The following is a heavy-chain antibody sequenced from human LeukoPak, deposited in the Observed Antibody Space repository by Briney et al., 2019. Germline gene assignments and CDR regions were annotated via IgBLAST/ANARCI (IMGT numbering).Heavy chain of an antibody. Sequence: GASVKVCCKASGYTFTSYYMHWVRQAPGQGLEWMGIINPSGGSTSYAQKFQGRVTMTRDTSTSTVYMELSSLRSEDTAVYYCARLLPAARSGRGFDYWGQGTLVTVSS. CDR1: GYTFTSYY. CDR2: INPSGGST. J-gene: IGHJ4*02. D-gene: IGHD2-2*01. V-gene: IGHV1-46*01. CDR3: ARLLPAARSGRGFDY.